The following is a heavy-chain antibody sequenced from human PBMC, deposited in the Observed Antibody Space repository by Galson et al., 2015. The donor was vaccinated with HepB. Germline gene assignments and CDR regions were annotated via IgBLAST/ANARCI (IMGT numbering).Heavy chain of an antibody. V-gene: IGHV3-23*01. Sequence: SLRLSCAASGFAFDSHAMSGVRQAPGRGLEWISGITGKGDNTFYADSVKGRFTVSKDNSNNMLYLQMNSLRAEDAGLYFCAKGYGLFDSWGQGILVTVSS. CDR2: ITGKGDNT. J-gene: IGHJ5*01. CDR3: AKGYGLFDS. D-gene: IGHD5-18*01. CDR1: GFAFDSHA.